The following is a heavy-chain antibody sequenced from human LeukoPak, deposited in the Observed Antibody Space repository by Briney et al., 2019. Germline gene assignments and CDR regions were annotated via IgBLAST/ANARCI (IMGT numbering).Heavy chain of an antibody. Sequence: GGSLRLSCAASGFPFSSYEMNWVRQAPGKGLEWISYIGIDSGNTNYADSVKGRFTISGDKAKNSLYLQMNSLRVEDTAVYYCARDYKYAFDNWGQGTLVTVSS. CDR1: GFPFSSYE. J-gene: IGHJ4*02. V-gene: IGHV3-48*03. CDR2: IGIDSGNT. CDR3: ARDYKYAFDN. D-gene: IGHD5-24*01.